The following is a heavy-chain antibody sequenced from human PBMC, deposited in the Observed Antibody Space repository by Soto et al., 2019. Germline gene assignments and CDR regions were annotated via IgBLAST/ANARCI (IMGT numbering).Heavy chain of an antibody. CDR1: GCDFNKYA. J-gene: IGHJ4*02. CDR3: AKDTPSYPTYPFYIDA. CDR2: ITNNGDST. Sequence: QPAGTLRLSCAAFGCDFNKYAMTWVRQAQGQGKQWVSSITNNGDSTYYADSVKGRFTTSRDNSKNTLYLQMNTLRAEDTAVFYCAKDTPSYPTYPFYIDAWGQGTLVTVSS. V-gene: IGHV3-23*01.